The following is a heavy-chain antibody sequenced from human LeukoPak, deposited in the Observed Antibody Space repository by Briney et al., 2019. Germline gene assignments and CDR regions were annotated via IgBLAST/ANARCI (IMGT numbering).Heavy chain of an antibody. CDR2: IYYSGTT. D-gene: IGHD3-16*01. Sequence: ETLSLTCTVSGGSISSYYWSWIRQPPGKGLEWIGYIYYSGTTNYNPSLKSRVTISVDTSKNQFSLKLSSVTAADTAVYYCARGDDYVWGSYRFDHWGQGTLVTVSS. CDR1: GGSISSYY. J-gene: IGHJ4*02. V-gene: IGHV4-59*01. CDR3: ARGDDYVWGSYRFDH.